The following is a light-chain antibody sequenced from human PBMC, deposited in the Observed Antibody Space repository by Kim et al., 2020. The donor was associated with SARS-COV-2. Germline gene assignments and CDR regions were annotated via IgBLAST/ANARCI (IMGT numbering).Light chain of an antibody. V-gene: IGLV3-1*01. Sequence: SYELTQPPSVSVSPGQTASITCSGDKLGDKYACWYQQKPGQSPVLVIYQDTKRPSGIPERFSGSNSGDTATLTIGGTQAMDEADYYCQARDSTTVVFGGG. J-gene: IGLJ3*02. CDR1: KLGDKY. CDR2: QDT. CDR3: QARDSTTVV.